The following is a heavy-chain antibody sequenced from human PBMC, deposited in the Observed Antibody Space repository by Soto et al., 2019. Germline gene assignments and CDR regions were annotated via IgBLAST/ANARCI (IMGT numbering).Heavy chain of an antibody. CDR2: ISGSGGST. Sequence: GGSLRLSCAASGFTFSSYAMSWVRQAPGKGLEWVSAISGSGGSTYYADSVKGRFTISRDNSKNTLYLQMNSLRAEDTAVYYCARESYYDFWSGYSSPYGMDVWGQGTTVTVSS. CDR1: GFTFSSYA. J-gene: IGHJ6*02. V-gene: IGHV3-23*01. CDR3: ARESYYDFWSGYSSPYGMDV. D-gene: IGHD3-3*01.